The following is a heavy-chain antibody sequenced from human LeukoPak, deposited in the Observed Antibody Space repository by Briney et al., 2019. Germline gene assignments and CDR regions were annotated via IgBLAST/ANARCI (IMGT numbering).Heavy chain of an antibody. D-gene: IGHD1-26*01. CDR1: GFTFSSYE. CDR2: ISSSGSTI. CDR3: ARVRSEVGAYPY. V-gene: IGHV3-48*03. J-gene: IGHJ4*02. Sequence: PGGSLRLSCAASGFTFSSYEMNWVRQAPGKGLEWVSYISSSGSTIYYADSVKGRFTISRDNAMNSLYLQMNSLRAEDTAVYYCARVRSEVGAYPYWGQGTLVTVSS.